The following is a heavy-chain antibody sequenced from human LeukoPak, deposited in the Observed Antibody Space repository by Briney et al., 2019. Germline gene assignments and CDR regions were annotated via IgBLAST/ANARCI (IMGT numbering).Heavy chain of an antibody. V-gene: IGHV3-43*02. CDR1: GLNLDAYA. Sequence: GGSLRLSCAASGLNLDAYAMHWVRQAPGKGLEWVSLVSGDGTITYYADSVQGRFTISRDNSKNSLFLEVNSLRSEDTALYYCAKDTPLFYHYYGIDVWGQGTTVTVSS. CDR2: VSGDGTIT. CDR3: AKDTPLFYHYYGIDV. J-gene: IGHJ6*02.